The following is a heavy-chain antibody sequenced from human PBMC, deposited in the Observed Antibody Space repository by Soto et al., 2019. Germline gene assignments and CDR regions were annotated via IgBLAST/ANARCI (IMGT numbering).Heavy chain of an antibody. Sequence: QVQLVQSGAEVKKPGSSVKVSCKASGGTFSSYTISWVRQAPGQGLEWMGRIIPILGIANYAQKFQGRVTITADKSTITAYMELSSLRSEDTAVYYCARGGYCSGGSCYSDDAFDIWGQGTMVTVSS. V-gene: IGHV1-69*02. CDR2: IIPILGIA. CDR1: GGTFSSYT. CDR3: ARGGYCSGGSCYSDDAFDI. J-gene: IGHJ3*02. D-gene: IGHD2-15*01.